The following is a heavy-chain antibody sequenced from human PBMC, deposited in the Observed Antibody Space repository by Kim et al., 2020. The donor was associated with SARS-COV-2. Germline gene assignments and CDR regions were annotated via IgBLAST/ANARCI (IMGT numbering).Heavy chain of an antibody. V-gene: IGHV4-34*01. Sequence: SETLSLTCAVYGGSFSGYYWSWIRQPPGKGLEWIGEINHSGSTNYNPSLKSRVTISVDTSKNQFSLKLSSVTAADTAVYYCARDARSTSSIAVAGRGQRDYWGQGTLVTVSS. J-gene: IGHJ4*02. CDR1: GGSFSGYY. D-gene: IGHD6-19*01. CDR2: INHSGST. CDR3: ARDARSTSSIAVAGRGQRDY.